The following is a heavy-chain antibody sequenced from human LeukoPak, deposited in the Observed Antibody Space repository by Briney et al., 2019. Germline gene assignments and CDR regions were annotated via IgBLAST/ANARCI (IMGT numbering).Heavy chain of an antibody. V-gene: IGHV3-23*01. J-gene: IGHJ4*02. CDR3: AKPSPYDYGDPRISFDY. Sequence: GASLRLSCAASGFTFSSYAMSWVRQAPGKGLEWGSAISGGGGSTYYADSVKGRFTISRDNSKNTLDLQMNSLRAEDTAVYYCAKPSPYDYGDPRISFDYWGQGTLVTVSS. D-gene: IGHD4-17*01. CDR1: GFTFSSYA. CDR2: ISGGGGST.